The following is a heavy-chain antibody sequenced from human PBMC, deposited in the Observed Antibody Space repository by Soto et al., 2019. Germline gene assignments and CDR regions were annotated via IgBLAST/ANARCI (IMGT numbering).Heavy chain of an antibody. CDR2: IWYDGSNK. Sequence: GGSLRLSCAASGFTFSSYGMHWVRQAPGKGLEWVAVIWYDGSNKYYADSVKGRFTISRDNSKNTLYLQMNSLRAEDTAVYYCARDQQWLVRFYFDFWGQGTLVTVYS. CDR1: GFTFSSYG. D-gene: IGHD6-19*01. V-gene: IGHV3-33*01. CDR3: ARDQQWLVRFYFDF. J-gene: IGHJ4*02.